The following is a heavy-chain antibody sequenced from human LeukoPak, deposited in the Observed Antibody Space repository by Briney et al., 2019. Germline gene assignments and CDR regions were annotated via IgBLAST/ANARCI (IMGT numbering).Heavy chain of an antibody. CDR2: INTNTGNP. J-gene: IGHJ6*02. V-gene: IGHV7-4-1*02. D-gene: IGHD1-14*01. Sequence: ASVKVSCKASGYIFTSYTINWVRQAPGQGLEWMGWINTNTGNPTYARGFTGRFVFSLDTSVSTAYLQISSLKAEATAVYYCARVDSPEDYGMDVWGQGTTVTVSS. CDR3: ARVDSPEDYGMDV. CDR1: GYIFTSYT.